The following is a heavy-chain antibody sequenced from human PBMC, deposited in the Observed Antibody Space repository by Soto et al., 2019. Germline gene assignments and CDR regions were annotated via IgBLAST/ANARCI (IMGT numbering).Heavy chain of an antibody. CDR1: GYTFTDFY. CDR3: STLRFSP. CDR2: VNPNTGVT. J-gene: IGHJ5*02. Sequence: ASVKLSCKASGYTFTDFYMHWVRRAPGQGLERMGLVNPNTGVTRYSQKFQDRVTMTRDTSINTAYMELSRLTSDDTAVYYCSTLRFSPWRQRTLPTL. V-gene: IGHV1-2*02.